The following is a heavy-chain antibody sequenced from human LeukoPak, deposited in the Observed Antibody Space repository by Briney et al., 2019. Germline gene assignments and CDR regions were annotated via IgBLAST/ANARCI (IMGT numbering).Heavy chain of an antibody. Sequence: SETLSLTCTVSGGSISSGGYYWSWIRQHPGKGLEWIGYIYYSGSTYYNPSLKSRVTISVDTSKNQFSLKLSSVTAADTAVYYCARLSITYYYEGGYYFDYWGQGTLVTVSS. CDR3: ARLSITYYYEGGYYFDY. V-gene: IGHV4-31*03. J-gene: IGHJ4*02. D-gene: IGHD3-22*01. CDR2: IYYSGST. CDR1: GGSISSGGYY.